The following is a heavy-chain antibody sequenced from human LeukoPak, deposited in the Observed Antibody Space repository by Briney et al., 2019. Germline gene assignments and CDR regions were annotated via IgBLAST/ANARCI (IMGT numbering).Heavy chain of an antibody. CDR3: TTAEQLVLADY. V-gene: IGHV3-15*01. CDR1: GFTFSNAW. CDR2: IKSKTDGGTT. D-gene: IGHD6-13*01. Sequence: PGGALRLSCAASGFTFSNAWMSWVRQAPGKGLEWVGRIKSKTDGGTTDYAAPVKGRFTISRDDSKNTLYLQMNSLKTEDTAVYYCTTAEQLVLADYWGQGTLVTVSS. J-gene: IGHJ4*02.